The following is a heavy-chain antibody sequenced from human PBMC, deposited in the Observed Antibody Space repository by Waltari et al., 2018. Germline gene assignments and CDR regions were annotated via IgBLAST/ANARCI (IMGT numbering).Heavy chain of an antibody. CDR1: GFTFSSYE. D-gene: IGHD5-12*01. Sequence: EVQLVESGGGLVQPGGSLRLSCAASGFTFSSYEMNWVRQAPGKGLEWVSYISSSRSTIYYEDSVKVRFTISRDNAKNSLYLQMNSLRAEDTAVYYCARERRDGYNSYFDYWGQGTLVTVSS. CDR2: ISSSRSTI. J-gene: IGHJ4*02. V-gene: IGHV3-48*03. CDR3: ARERRDGYNSYFDY.